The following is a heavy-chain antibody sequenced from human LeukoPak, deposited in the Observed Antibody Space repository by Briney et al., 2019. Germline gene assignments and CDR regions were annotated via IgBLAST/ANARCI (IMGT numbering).Heavy chain of an antibody. V-gene: IGHV4-39*07. Sequence: PSEALSLTCTVSGGSISSSSYYWGWIRQPPGKGLEWIGSIYYSGSTYYNPSLTSRVTMSVGMSKNQFSLKLSSVTASDTAVYYCARIIYSSSTIDYWGQGTLVTVSS. CDR3: ARIIYSSSTIDY. CDR2: IYYSGST. J-gene: IGHJ4*02. CDR1: GGSISSSSYY. D-gene: IGHD6-13*01.